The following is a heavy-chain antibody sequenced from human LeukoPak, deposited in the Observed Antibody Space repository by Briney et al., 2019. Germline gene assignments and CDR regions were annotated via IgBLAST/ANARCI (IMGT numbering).Heavy chain of an antibody. CDR2: INGSGGST. V-gene: IGHV3-23*01. D-gene: IGHD6-19*01. CDR1: GFTFSSYA. Sequence: GESLRLSCAASGFTFSSYAMSWVRQAPGKGLEWVSAINGSGGSTYYADSVKGRFTISRDNSKNTLYLQMTSLRAEDTAVYYCAKDRVSIGYSSGWYWYYFDYWGQGTLVTVSS. CDR3: AKDRVSIGYSSGWYWYYFDY. J-gene: IGHJ4*02.